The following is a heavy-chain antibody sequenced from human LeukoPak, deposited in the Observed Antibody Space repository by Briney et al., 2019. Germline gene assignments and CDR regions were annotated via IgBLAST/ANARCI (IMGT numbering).Heavy chain of an antibody. CDR1: GYTFTSYY. D-gene: IGHD3-22*01. J-gene: IGHJ4*02. Sequence: ASVKVSCKASGYTFTSYYMHWVRQAPGQGLEWMGIINPSGGSTSYAQKFQGGVTMTRDTSTSTVYMELSSLRSEDTAVYYCARDDSSGYYPYWGQGTLVTVSS. V-gene: IGHV1-46*01. CDR2: INPSGGST. CDR3: ARDDSSGYYPY.